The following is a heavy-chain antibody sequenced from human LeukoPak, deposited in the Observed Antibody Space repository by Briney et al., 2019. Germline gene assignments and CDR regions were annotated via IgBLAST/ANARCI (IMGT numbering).Heavy chain of an antibody. CDR2: INPGGTSM. CDR1: GFTFSSYS. V-gene: IGHV3-21*01. CDR3: ARDFTGESGYFGY. Sequence: GGSLRLSCAASGFTFSSYSMHWVRQAPGKGLELVSSINPGGTSMWHADSVKGRFTLSRDNAKNSLYLQMNSLRVEDTGLYYCARDFTGESGYFGYWGQGALVTVSS. D-gene: IGHD7-27*01. J-gene: IGHJ4*02.